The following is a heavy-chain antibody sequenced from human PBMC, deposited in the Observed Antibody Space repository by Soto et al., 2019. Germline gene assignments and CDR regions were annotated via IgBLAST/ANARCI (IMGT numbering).Heavy chain of an antibody. CDR2: INPNSGGT. V-gene: IGHV1-2*02. Sequence: ASVKVSCKASGYTFSGYYIHWLRQAPGQGLEWMGWINPNSGGTNYAQKFQGRVTVTRDTPTSTAYMELSRLRSDDTAVYYCARSLTEGYCTITGCYTRPLYGMDVWGQGTTVTVSS. D-gene: IGHD2-2*02. CDR1: GYTFSGYY. J-gene: IGHJ6*02. CDR3: ARSLTEGYCTITGCYTRPLYGMDV.